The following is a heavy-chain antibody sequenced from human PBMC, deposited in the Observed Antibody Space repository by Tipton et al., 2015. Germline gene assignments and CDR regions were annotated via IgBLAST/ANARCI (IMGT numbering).Heavy chain of an antibody. J-gene: IGHJ6*02. Sequence: QVQLVQSGAEVKKPGSSVKVSCKASGGSFSNYAMNWVRQAPGQGLEWMGWINPLYGAANYAQHFQGRVTITADESTSTVYLELSSLRSEDTAVYYCARQEGGDYGRFYGLDVWGQGTTVTVSS. D-gene: IGHD4-17*01. CDR3: ARQEGGDYGRFYGLDV. CDR1: GGSFSNYA. V-gene: IGHV1-69*01. CDR2: INPLYGAA.